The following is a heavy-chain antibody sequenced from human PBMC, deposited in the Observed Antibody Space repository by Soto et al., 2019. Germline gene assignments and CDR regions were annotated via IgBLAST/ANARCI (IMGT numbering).Heavy chain of an antibody. D-gene: IGHD5-12*01. J-gene: IGHJ6*02. CDR2: IYYSGST. CDR1: GGSISSGGYY. Sequence: PSETLSLTCTVSGGSISSGGYYWSWIRQHPGKGLEWIGYIYYSGSTNYNPSLKSRVTISVDTSKNQFSLKLSSVTAADTAVYYCARVGGRWLNLYGMDVWGQGNTVTV. V-gene: IGHV4-61*08. CDR3: ARVGGRWLNLYGMDV.